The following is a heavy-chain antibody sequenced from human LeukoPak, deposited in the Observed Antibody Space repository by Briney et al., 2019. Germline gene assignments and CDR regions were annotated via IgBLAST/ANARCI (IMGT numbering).Heavy chain of an antibody. J-gene: IGHJ4*02. Sequence: ASVKVSCKASGYTFTSYGISWVRQAPGQGLEWMGWISAYNGNTNYAQKLQGRVTMTTDASTSTAYVELRSLRSDDTAVYYCARDIGYGSGSYSALVFDYWGQGTLVAVSS. CDR3: ARDIGYGSGSYSALVFDY. CDR2: ISAYNGNT. CDR1: GYTFTSYG. D-gene: IGHD3-10*01. V-gene: IGHV1-18*01.